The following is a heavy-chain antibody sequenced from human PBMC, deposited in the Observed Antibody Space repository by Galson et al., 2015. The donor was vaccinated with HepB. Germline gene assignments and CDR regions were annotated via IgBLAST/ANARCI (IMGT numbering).Heavy chain of an antibody. CDR1: GGSISSSSYY. D-gene: IGHD3-3*01. J-gene: IGHJ4*02. CDR2: IYYSGST. CDR3: ARYYDFWSGYFDY. Sequence: ETLSLTCTVSGGSISSSSYYWGWIRQPPGKGLEWIGSIYYSGSTYYNPSLKSRVTISVDTSKNQFSLKLSSVTAADTAVYYCARYYDFWSGYFDYWGQGTLVTVSS. V-gene: IGHV4-39*01.